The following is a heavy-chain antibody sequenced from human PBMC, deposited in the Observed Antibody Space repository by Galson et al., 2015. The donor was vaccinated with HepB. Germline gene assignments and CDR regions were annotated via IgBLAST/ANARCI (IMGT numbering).Heavy chain of an antibody. CDR3: ARGTKEDAFDI. D-gene: IGHD2-2*01. Sequence: SLRLSCAASGFTFSSYAMHWVRQAPGKGLEWVAVISYDGSNKYYADSVKGRFTISRDNSKNTLYLQMNSLRAEDTAVYYCARGTKEDAFDIWGQGTMVTVSS. CDR1: GFTFSSYA. CDR2: ISYDGSNK. J-gene: IGHJ3*02. V-gene: IGHV3-30*04.